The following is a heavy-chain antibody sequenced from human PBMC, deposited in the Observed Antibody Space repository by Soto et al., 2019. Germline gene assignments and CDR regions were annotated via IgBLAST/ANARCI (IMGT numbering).Heavy chain of an antibody. Sequence: SETLSLTCAVYGGSFSGYYWSWIRQPPGKGVEWIGEINHSGSTNYNPSLKSRVTISVDTSNNQFSLKLSSVTAADTAVYYCARGRIIAYGDYQDVGSWWGQGTLVTVSS. CDR2: INHSGST. CDR1: GGSFSGYY. D-gene: IGHD4-17*01. CDR3: ARGRIIAYGDYQDVGSW. J-gene: IGHJ4*02. V-gene: IGHV4-34*01.